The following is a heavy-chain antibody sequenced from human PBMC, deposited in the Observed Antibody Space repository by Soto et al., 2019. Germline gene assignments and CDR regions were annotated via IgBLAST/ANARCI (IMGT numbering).Heavy chain of an antibody. V-gene: IGHV3-66*01. Sequence: EAQLVESGGGLVQPGGSLRLSCAASGFAVSSYYFYWVRRAPGKGLEWVSVIYSGGTTYYAASVGGRFTISRDTSKNTVYLQMNSLRAEDTAMYFCARDRTISDYRSSGALGLWGQGTLVTVSS. CDR2: IYSGGTT. D-gene: IGHD3-10*01. CDR1: GFAVSSYY. CDR3: ARDRTISDYRSSGALGL. J-gene: IGHJ4*02.